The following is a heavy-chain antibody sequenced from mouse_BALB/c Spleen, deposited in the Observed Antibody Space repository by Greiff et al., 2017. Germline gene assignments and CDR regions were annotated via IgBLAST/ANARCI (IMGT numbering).Heavy chain of an antibody. Sequence: VQLQQSGAELVKPGASVKLSCKASGYTFTSYYMYWVKQRPGQGLEWIGGINPSNGGTNFNEKFKSKATLTVDKSSSTAYMQLSSLTSEDSAVYYCTRQAKPKTGTSWFPYWGQGTLVTVSA. CDR3: TRQAKPKTGTSWFPY. V-gene: IGHV1S81*02. CDR2: INPSNGGT. CDR1: GYTFTSYY. D-gene: IGHD4-1*01. J-gene: IGHJ3*01.